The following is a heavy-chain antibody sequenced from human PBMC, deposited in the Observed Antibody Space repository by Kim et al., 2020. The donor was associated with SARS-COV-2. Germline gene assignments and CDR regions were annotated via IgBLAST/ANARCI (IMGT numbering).Heavy chain of an antibody. Sequence: GGSLRLSCAASGFTFSSYGMHWVRQAPGKGLEWVAVISYDGSNKHYVDSVKGRFTISRDNSKNTLYLQMNSLRAEDTAVYYCARDRDPYSSGWIYYYYGMNVWGQGTTVTISS. V-gene: IGHV3-30*04. CDR3: ARDRDPYSSGWIYYYYGMNV. CDR2: ISYDGSNK. D-gene: IGHD6-19*01. CDR1: GFTFSSYG. J-gene: IGHJ6*02.